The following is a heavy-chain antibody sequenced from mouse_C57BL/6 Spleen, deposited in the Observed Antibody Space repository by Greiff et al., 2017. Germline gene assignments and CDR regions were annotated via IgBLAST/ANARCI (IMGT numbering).Heavy chain of an antibody. D-gene: IGHD1-1*01. CDR1: GYTFPSYW. Sequence: QVQLQQPGAELVKPGASVKLSCKASGYTFPSYWMQWVKQRPGQGLEWIGEIDPSDSYTNYNQKFKGKATLTVDTSSSTAYMQLSSLTSEDSAVYYCARRGYYGSFYYFDYWGQGTTLTVSS. J-gene: IGHJ2*01. CDR3: ARRGYYGSFYYFDY. CDR2: IDPSDSYT. V-gene: IGHV1-50*01.